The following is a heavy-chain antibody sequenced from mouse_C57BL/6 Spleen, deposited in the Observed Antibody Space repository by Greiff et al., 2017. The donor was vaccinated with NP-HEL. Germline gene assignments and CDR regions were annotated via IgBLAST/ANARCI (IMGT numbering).Heavy chain of an antibody. J-gene: IGHJ3*01. V-gene: IGHV14-1*01. CDR1: GFNIKDYY. CDR2: IDPEDGDT. CDR3: TFYGNYYAY. D-gene: IGHD2-1*01. Sequence: VQLQQSGAELVKPGASVKMSCKASGFNIKDYYMHWVKQRPEQGLEWIGRIDPEDGDTEYAPKFQGKATMTADTSSNTAYLHLSSLTSEDTAVYYCTFYGNYYAYWGQGTLVTVSA.